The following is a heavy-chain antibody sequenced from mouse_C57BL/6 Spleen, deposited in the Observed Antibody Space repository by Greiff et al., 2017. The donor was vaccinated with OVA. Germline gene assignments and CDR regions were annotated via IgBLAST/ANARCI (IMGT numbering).Heavy chain of an antibody. CDR3: ARRDGYYTLTWFAY. CDR1: GYAFSSSW. D-gene: IGHD2-3*01. Sequence: QVQLQQSGPELVKPGASVKISCKASGYAFSSSWMNWVKQRPGKGLEWIGRIYPGDGDTNYNGKFKGKATLTADKSSSTAYMQLSSLTSEDSAVYFCARRDGYYTLTWFAYWGQGTLVTVSA. V-gene: IGHV1-82*01. J-gene: IGHJ3*01. CDR2: IYPGDGDT.